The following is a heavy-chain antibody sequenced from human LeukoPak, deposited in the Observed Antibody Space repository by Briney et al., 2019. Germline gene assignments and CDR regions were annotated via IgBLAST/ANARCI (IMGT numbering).Heavy chain of an antibody. J-gene: IGHJ2*01. V-gene: IGHV3-73*01. CDR2: VRSKNNYYAT. CDR1: GFTFSGSA. CDR3: SRTSDSASYFDL. Sequence: GGSLKLSCGASGFTFSGSAMHWVRLASGKGLEWVGRVRSKNNYYATTYAASVRGRFTISRDDSKNMAYLQMDSLKAEDTAVYFCSRTSDSASYFDLWGRGTLVTVSS. D-gene: IGHD3-10*01.